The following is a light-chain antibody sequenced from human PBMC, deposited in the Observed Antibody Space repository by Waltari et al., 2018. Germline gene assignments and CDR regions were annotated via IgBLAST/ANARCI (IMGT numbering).Light chain of an antibody. J-gene: IGLJ3*02. Sequence: QSALTQPPPVPGPVGWSVTLSRTGTRSEGGGYNYISWYQQPPGKAPKPMIYDVSKRPSGVPDRFSGSKSGNTASLTISGLQAEDEADYYCCSYAGSLWVFGGGTKLTVL. CDR2: DVS. CDR3: CSYAGSLWV. CDR1: RSEGGGYNY. V-gene: IGLV2-11*01.